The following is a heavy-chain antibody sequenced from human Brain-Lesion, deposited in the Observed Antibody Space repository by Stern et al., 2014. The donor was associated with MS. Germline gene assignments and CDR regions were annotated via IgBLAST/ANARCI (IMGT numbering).Heavy chain of an antibody. CDR1: GGSVSSTSYA. CDR2: IYYSGNT. J-gene: IGHJ5*02. Sequence: VQLVESGPGLVKPSETLSLTCTVAGGSVSSTSYAWAWIRQPPGKGLEWIGTIYYSGNTYYSPSLKSRLTISQDRYKNQFSLQLRSVTAADTAVYYCAGEEDIRYCSGGSCTGNWFDPWGQGTLVTVSS. CDR3: AGEEDIRYCSGGSCTGNWFDP. D-gene: IGHD2-15*01. V-gene: IGHV4-39*01.